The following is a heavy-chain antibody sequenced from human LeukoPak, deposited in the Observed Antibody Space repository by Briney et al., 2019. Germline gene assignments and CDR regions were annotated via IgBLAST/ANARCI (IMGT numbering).Heavy chain of an antibody. D-gene: IGHD5-18*01. CDR3: ATLGYSYGTDY. CDR1: GDSISSGNYY. J-gene: IGHJ4*02. Sequence: SETLSLTCTISGDSISSGNYYWTWIRQPAGKGLEWIGRIYTSGSTNYNPSLKSRVTISVDTSKNQFSLKLSSVTAADTAVYYCATLGYSYGTDYWGQGTLVTVSS. V-gene: IGHV4-61*02. CDR2: IYTSGST.